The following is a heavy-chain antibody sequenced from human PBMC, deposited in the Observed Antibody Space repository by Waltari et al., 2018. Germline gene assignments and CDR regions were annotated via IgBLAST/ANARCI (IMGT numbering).Heavy chain of an antibody. CDR3: AREGSLYSSTGGWIGP. V-gene: IGHV4-59*11. D-gene: IGHD2-2*01. J-gene: IGHJ5*01. CDR2: INQITGDT. Sequence: PSETLSLTCTVSNGSLNNHYWSWIRQPPGKRMEWIGWINQITGDTNYNPSLESRVIISSDISKNQFSLKLTSVTAADTAIYYCAREGSLYSSTGGWIGPWGQGMLVTVSS. CDR1: NGSLNNHY.